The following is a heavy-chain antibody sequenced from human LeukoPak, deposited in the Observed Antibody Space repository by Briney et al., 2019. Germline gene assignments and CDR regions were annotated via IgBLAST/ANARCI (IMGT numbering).Heavy chain of an antibody. CDR3: ARGRDLFDS. V-gene: IGHV3-48*04. CDR2: ISGSSATI. J-gene: IGHJ4*02. CDR1: GFTFNTYS. Sequence: GSLRLSCVASGFTFNTYSMNWFRQAPGKGLEWISYISGSSATIYYADSVKGRFTISRDNAKNSLYLQMNSLRAEDTAVYYCARGRDLFDSWGQGTLVIVSS.